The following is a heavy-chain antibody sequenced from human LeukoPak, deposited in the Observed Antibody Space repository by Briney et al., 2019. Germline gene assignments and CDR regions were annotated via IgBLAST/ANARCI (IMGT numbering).Heavy chain of an antibody. D-gene: IGHD3-3*01. V-gene: IGHV4-30-4*08. J-gene: IGHJ4*02. Sequence: PSETLSLTCTVSGGSISSGDYYWSWIRQPPGKGLEWIGYIYYSGSTYYNPSLKSRVTISVDTSKDQFSLKLSSVTAADTAVYYCARGGHLDDFWSGYYFYWGQGTLVTASS. CDR3: ARGGHLDDFWSGYYFY. CDR2: IYYSGST. CDR1: GGSISSGDYY.